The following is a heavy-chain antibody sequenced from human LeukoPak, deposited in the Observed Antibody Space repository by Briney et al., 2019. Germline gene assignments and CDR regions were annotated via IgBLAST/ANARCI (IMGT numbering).Heavy chain of an antibody. Sequence: PSETLSLTCTVSGGSISSSSYYWGWIRQPPGKGLEWIGSIYYSGSTYYNPSLKSRVTISVDTSKNQFSLKLSSVTAADTAVYYCARGPITMVRGVIITPLDYWGQGTLVTVSS. J-gene: IGHJ4*02. V-gene: IGHV4-39*07. CDR3: ARGPITMVRGVIITPLDY. CDR2: IYYSGST. D-gene: IGHD3-10*01. CDR1: GGSISSSSYY.